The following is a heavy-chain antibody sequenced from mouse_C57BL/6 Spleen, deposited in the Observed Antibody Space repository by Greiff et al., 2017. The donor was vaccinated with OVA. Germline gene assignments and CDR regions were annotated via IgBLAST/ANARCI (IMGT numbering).Heavy chain of an antibody. V-gene: IGHV1-64*01. CDR2: IHPNSGST. Sequence: QVQLQQPGAELVKPGASVKLSCKASGYTFTSYWMHWVKQRPGQGLEWIGMIHPNSGSTNYNEKFKSKATLTVDKSSSTAYMQLSSLTSEDSAVYYCARRRGAQATMDYWGQGTSVTVSS. D-gene: IGHD3-2*02. CDR3: ARRRGAQATMDY. J-gene: IGHJ4*01. CDR1: GYTFTSYW.